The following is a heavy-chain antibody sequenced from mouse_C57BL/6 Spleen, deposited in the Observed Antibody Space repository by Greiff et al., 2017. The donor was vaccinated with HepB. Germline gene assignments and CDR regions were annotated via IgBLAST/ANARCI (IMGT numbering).Heavy chain of an antibody. CDR1: GYTFTSYW. Sequence: QVQLKQPGAELVMPGASVKLSCKASGYTFTSYWMHWVKQRPGQGLEWIGEIDPSDIYTHYNQKFKGKSTLTVDKSSSTAYMQLSSLTSEDSAVYYCARSDYGYEYWYFEVWGTGTTVTVSS. CDR3: ARSDYGYEYWYFEV. J-gene: IGHJ1*03. CDR2: IDPSDIYT. D-gene: IGHD2-14*01. V-gene: IGHV1-69*01.